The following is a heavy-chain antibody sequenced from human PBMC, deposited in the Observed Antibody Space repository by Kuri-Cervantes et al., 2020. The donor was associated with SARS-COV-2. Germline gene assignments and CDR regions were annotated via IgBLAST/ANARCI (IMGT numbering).Heavy chain of an antibody. D-gene: IGHD1-26*01. Sequence: GESLKISCSASGFTFSSYWMSWVRQAPGKGLEWVANIKQDGSEKYYVVSVKGRFTISRDHAKNSLYLQINRLRDEDTAVYYCAREGVDIVGGPHEAFDIWGQGTMVTVSS. V-gene: IGHV3-7*01. CDR3: AREGVDIVGGPHEAFDI. J-gene: IGHJ3*02. CDR1: GFTFSSYW. CDR2: IKQDGSEK.